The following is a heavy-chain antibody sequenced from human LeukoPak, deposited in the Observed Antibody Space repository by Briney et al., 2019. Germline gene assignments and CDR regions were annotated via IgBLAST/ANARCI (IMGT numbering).Heavy chain of an antibody. CDR2: INPNSGGT. V-gene: IGHV1-2*02. Sequence: ASVKGSCKASGYTFTGYYMHSVRQAPGQGLEWMGWINPNSGGTKYAQKFRSRVTMTRDTSISTAYMELSRLRSDDTAVYYCARGERGNQDYWGKGTLVSVSS. J-gene: IGHJ4*02. CDR3: ARGERGNQDY. D-gene: IGHD1-26*01. CDR1: GYTFTGYY.